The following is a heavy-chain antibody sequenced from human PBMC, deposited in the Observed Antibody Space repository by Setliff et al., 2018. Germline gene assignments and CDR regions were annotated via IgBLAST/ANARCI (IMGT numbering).Heavy chain of an antibody. CDR2: IYTSGST. J-gene: IGHJ5*02. CDR1: GGSISSYY. Sequence: PSETLSLTCTVSGGSISSYYWSWIRQPPGKGLEWIGYIYTSGSTNYNPSLKSRVTISVDTSKNQFSLKLSSVTAADTAVYYCVRDPASPAAAGGWFDPWGQGTLVTVSS. CDR3: VRDPASPAAAGGWFDP. V-gene: IGHV4-4*08. D-gene: IGHD6-13*01.